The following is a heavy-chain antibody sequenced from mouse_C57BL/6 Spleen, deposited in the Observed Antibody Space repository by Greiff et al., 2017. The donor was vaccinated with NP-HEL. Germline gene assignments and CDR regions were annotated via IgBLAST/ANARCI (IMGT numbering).Heavy chain of an antibody. Sequence: EVKLMESGGGLVKPGGSLKLSCAASGFTFSDYGMHWVRQAPEKGLEWVAYISSGSSTIYYADTVKGRFTISRDNAKNTLFLQMTSLRSEDTAMYYCARMSTTVVADYWGQGTTLTVSS. CDR2: ISSGSSTI. V-gene: IGHV5-17*01. CDR1: GFTFSDYG. J-gene: IGHJ2*01. CDR3: ARMSTTVVADY. D-gene: IGHD1-1*01.